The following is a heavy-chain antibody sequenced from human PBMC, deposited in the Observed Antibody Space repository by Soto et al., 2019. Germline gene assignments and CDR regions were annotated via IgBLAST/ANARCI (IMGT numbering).Heavy chain of an antibody. D-gene: IGHD3-3*01. CDR2: ISYDGSNK. CDR3: AKAHPAYYDFWSGYYGVPRYYYYGMDV. CDR1: GFTFSSYG. Sequence: SLRLSCAASGFTFSSYGMHWVRQAPGKGLEWVAVISYDGSNKYYADSVKGRFTISRDNSKNTLYLQMNSLRAEDTAVYYCAKAHPAYYDFWSGYYGVPRYYYYGMDVWGQGTTVTVSS. J-gene: IGHJ6*02. V-gene: IGHV3-30*18.